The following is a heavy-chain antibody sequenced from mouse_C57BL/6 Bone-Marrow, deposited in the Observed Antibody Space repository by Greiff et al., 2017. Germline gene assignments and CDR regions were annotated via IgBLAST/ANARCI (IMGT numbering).Heavy chain of an antibody. J-gene: IGHJ4*01. CDR1: GYSFTGYY. D-gene: IGHD2-1*01. CDR2: IYPYNGVS. Sequence: VHVKQSGPELVKPGASVKISCKASGYSFTGYYMHWVKQSHGNILDWIGYIYPYNGVSSYNQKFKGKATVTVDKSSSTAYMELRSLTSEDSAVYYCARRGTICYDAMDYWGQGTSVTVSS. V-gene: IGHV1-31*01. CDR3: ARRGTICYDAMDY.